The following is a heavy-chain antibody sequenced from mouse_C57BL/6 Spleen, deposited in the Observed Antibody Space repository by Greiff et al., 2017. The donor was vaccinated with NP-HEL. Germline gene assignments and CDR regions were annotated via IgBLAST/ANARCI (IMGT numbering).Heavy chain of an antibody. V-gene: IGHV1-76*01. Sequence: VQLQESGAELVRPGASVKLSCKASGYTFTDYYINWVKQRPGQGLEWIARIYPGSGNTYYNEKFKGKATLTAEKSSSTAYMQLSSLTSEDSAVYCCGRSYYGNYGGAMDYWGQGTSVTVSS. J-gene: IGHJ4*01. D-gene: IGHD2-10*01. CDR3: GRSYYGNYGGAMDY. CDR1: GYTFTDYY. CDR2: IYPGSGNT.